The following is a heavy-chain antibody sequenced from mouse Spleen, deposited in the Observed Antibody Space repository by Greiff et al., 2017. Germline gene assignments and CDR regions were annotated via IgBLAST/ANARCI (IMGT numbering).Heavy chain of an antibody. CDR2: IDPSDSYT. D-gene: IGHD2-3*01. V-gene: IGHV1-69*01. CDR1: GYTFTSYW. Sequence: VQLQQPGAELVMPGASVKLSCKASGYTFTSYWMHWVKQRPGQGLEWIGEIDPSDSYTNYNQKFKGKATLTVDKSSSTAYMQLSSLTSEDSAVYYCARYGLYDGYYDFDYWGQGTTLTVSS. CDR3: ARYGLYDGYYDFDY. J-gene: IGHJ2*01.